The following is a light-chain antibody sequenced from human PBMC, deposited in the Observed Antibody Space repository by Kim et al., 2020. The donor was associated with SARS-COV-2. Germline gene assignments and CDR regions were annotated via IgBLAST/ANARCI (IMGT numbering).Light chain of an antibody. CDR2: GAS. V-gene: IGKV3-15*01. CDR3: KQYNDWPWT. CDR1: QTISSN. J-gene: IGKJ1*01. Sequence: EIVMTQSPATLSVSPGERVTLSCRASQTISSNLGWYQQKPGQAPRLLIYGASSRASGVPARFSGSGSGTEFTLTISSLQSEDFAVYCCKQYNDWPWTFGQGPRWIS.